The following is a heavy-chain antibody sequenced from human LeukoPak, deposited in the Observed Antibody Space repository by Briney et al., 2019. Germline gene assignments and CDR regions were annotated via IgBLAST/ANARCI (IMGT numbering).Heavy chain of an antibody. Sequence: GGSLRLSCAASGFTFSSYSMNWVRQAPGKGLEWVSYISSSSSTIYYADSVKGRFTISRDNAKNSLYLQMNSLRAEDTAVYYCAKDELRYFDWFPDAFDIWGQGTMVTVSS. D-gene: IGHD3-9*01. J-gene: IGHJ3*02. CDR1: GFTFSSYS. CDR2: ISSSSSTI. V-gene: IGHV3-48*04. CDR3: AKDELRYFDWFPDAFDI.